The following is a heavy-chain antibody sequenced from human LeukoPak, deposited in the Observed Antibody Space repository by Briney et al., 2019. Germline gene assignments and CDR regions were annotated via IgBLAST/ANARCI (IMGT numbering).Heavy chain of an antibody. CDR1: GDSISSFSYY. V-gene: IGHV4-39*01. CDR2: IYSSGST. J-gene: IGHJ5*02. D-gene: IGHD3-10*01. CDR3: ARHATSGSREDNWFDP. Sequence: PSETLSLTCTVSGDSISSFSYYWDWLRQPPGKGLEWIGSIYSSGSTYCNPSLKSRVTISVDTSKNQFSLKLSSVAAADTAVYYCARHATSGSREDNWFDPWGQGTLVTVSS.